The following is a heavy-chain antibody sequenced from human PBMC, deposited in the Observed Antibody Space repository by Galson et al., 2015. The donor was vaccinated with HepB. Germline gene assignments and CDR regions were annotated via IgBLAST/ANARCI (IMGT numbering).Heavy chain of an antibody. CDR1: GFTFSSYA. J-gene: IGHJ4*02. CDR2: ISGSGGST. Sequence: SLRLSCAASGFTFSSYAMSWVRQAPGKGLEWVSAISGSGGSTYYADSVKGRFTISRDNSKSTLYLQMDSLRAEDTAVYYCAKLTTVTTLGYHDYWGQGTLVTVSS. D-gene: IGHD4-17*01. CDR3: AKLTTVTTLGYHDY. V-gene: IGHV3-23*01.